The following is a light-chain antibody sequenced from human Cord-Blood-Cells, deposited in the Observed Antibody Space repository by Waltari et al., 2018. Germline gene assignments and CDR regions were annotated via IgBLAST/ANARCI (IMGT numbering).Light chain of an antibody. Sequence: DIVMIQSPDSLAVSLGERATINCKYSQSVLYSSNNKNYLAWYQQKPGQPPKLLIYWASTRESGVPDRFSGSGSGTDFTITISSLQAEDVAVYYCQQYYSTPLTFGGGTKVEIK. CDR3: QQYYSTPLT. CDR1: QSVLYSSNNKNY. CDR2: WAS. V-gene: IGKV4-1*01. J-gene: IGKJ4*01.